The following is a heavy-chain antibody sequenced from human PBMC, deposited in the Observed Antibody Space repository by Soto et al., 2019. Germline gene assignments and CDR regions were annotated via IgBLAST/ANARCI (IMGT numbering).Heavy chain of an antibody. CDR3: ARGYSSSWYYWFDP. D-gene: IGHD6-13*01. J-gene: IGHJ5*02. CDR2: IYYSGST. Sequence: SETLSLTCTVSGGSISSGGYYWSWIRQHPGKGLEWIGYIYYSGSTYYNPSLKSRVTISVDTSKNQFSLKLSSVTAADTAVYYCARGYSSSWYYWFDPWGQGTLVTVSS. CDR1: GGSISSGGYY. V-gene: IGHV4-31*03.